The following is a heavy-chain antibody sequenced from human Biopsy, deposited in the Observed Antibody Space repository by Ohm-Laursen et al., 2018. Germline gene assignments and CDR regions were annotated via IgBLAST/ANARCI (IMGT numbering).Heavy chain of an antibody. V-gene: IGHV1-18*01. CDR1: GYTFTNYG. J-gene: IGHJ4*02. Sequence: ASVKVSCKASGYTFTNYGISWVRQAPGQGLEWMGWISPYNGDTDYAQKLQGRVTMTTDTSTSTAYMDLRSLRSDDTAIYYCAKEGRNSGHVDYWGQGTLVTVS. CDR2: ISPYNGDT. CDR3: AKEGRNSGHVDY. D-gene: IGHD6-19*01.